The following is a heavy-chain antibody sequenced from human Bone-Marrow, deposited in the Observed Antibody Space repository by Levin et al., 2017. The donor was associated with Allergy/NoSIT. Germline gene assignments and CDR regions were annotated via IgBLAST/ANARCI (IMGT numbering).Heavy chain of an antibody. CDR3: ARNGAWSFEF. D-gene: IGHD2-8*01. J-gene: IGHJ4*02. CDR1: GFTFSGYW. CDR2: INRDGGDG. V-gene: IGHV3-7*02. Sequence: GESLKISCASSGFTFSGYWMAWVRQAPGKGLEWVVNINRDGGDGYYVDSVKGRFTISRDNARNSLDLQMNSLRVEDTAVYYCARNGAWSFEFWGQGTLVTVSS.